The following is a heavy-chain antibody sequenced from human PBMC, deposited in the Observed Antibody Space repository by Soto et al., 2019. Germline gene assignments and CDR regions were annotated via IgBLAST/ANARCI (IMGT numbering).Heavy chain of an antibody. CDR2: IKNKADGGTT. V-gene: IGHV3-15*01. CDR3: TTDPGDYEDF. D-gene: IGHD4-17*01. CDR1: GITFTNAW. Sequence: GGSLRLSCAASGITFTNAWMSWVRQAPGKGLEWVGRIKNKADGGTTDYAAPVRGRFTISRDDSKNTLFLQMNSLETEDTAVYYCTTDPGDYEDFWGRGTLVTVS. J-gene: IGHJ4*02.